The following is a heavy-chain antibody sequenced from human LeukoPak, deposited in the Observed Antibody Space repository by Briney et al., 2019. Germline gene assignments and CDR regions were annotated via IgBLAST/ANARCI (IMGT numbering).Heavy chain of an antibody. J-gene: IGHJ4*02. Sequence: ASVKVSCKASGYTFTGYYIHWVRQAPGQGLEWMGWINPNSGGTNYAQKFQGRVTMTRDTSISTAYMELSRLRSDDTAVYYCARDPTAAAGRDYWGQGTLVTVSS. CDR3: ARDPTAAAGRDY. V-gene: IGHV1-2*02. CDR2: INPNSGGT. CDR1: GYTFTGYY. D-gene: IGHD6-13*01.